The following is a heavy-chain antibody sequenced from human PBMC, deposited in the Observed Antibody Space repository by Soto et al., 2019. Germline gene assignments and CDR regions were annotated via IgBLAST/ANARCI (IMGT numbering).Heavy chain of an antibody. CDR2: ISSSSSTI. D-gene: IGHD6-19*01. J-gene: IGHJ4*02. V-gene: IGHV3-48*01. Sequence: EVQLVESGGGLVQPGGSLRLSCAASGFTFSSYSMNWVRQAPGKGLEWVSYISSSSSTIYYADSVKGRFTISRDNAKNSLYLQMNSLRAEDTAVYYCARVQWWLVRPYHYFDYWGQGTLVTVSS. CDR1: GFTFSSYS. CDR3: ARVQWWLVRPYHYFDY.